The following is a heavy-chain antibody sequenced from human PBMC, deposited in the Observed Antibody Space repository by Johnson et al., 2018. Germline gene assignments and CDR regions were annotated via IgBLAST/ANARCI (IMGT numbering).Heavy chain of an antibody. CDR2: IYPGDSDT. D-gene: IGHD5-24*01. V-gene: IGHV5-51*01. J-gene: IGHJ3*02. CDR1: GYSFTSYW. CDR3: ARRGDGYLDAFHI. Sequence: VQLVESGAEVKKAGESLKISCKGSGYSFTSYWIGWVRQMPGKGLEWMGIIYPGDSDTRYSPSFQGQVTIPADKSISTAYLQWTSLKTSDTAMYYCARRGDGYLDAFHIWGQGTIVTVAS.